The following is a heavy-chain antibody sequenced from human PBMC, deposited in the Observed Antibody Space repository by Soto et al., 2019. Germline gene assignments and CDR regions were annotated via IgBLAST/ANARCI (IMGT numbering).Heavy chain of an antibody. Sequence: QVQLVQSGAEVKKPGSSVEVSCKASGGTFSSYAISWVRQAPGQGLEWMGGIIPIFGTANYAQKFQGRVTITADESTSTAYMELSSLRSEDTAVYYCARSGYYDFWSGKVAFDIWGQGTMVTVSS. J-gene: IGHJ3*02. CDR2: IIPIFGTA. V-gene: IGHV1-69*01. CDR1: GGTFSSYA. CDR3: ARSGYYDFWSGKVAFDI. D-gene: IGHD3-3*01.